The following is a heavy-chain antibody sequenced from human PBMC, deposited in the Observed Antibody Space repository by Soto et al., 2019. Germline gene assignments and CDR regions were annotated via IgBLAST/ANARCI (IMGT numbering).Heavy chain of an antibody. CDR2: IIPILGIA. V-gene: IGHV1-69*02. J-gene: IGHJ3*02. D-gene: IGHD6-25*01. CDR3: ARLPLPRVRHAFDI. CDR1: GGTFSSYT. Sequence: QVQLVQSGAEVKKPGSSVKVSCKASGGTFSSYTISWVRQAPGQGLEWMGRIIPILGIANYAQKLQGRVTITADKSTSTAYMELSSLRSEDTAVYYCARLPLPRVRHAFDIWGQGTMVTVSS.